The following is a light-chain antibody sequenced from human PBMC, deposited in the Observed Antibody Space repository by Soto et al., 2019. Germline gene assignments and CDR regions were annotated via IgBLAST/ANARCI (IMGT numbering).Light chain of an antibody. V-gene: IGLV2-14*03. J-gene: IGLJ1*01. Sequence: QAASVSGSPGQSIAISCTGTSSDVGGYNYVSWYQQHPGKAPKLMIYDVSNRPSGVSNRFSGSKSGNTASLTISGLQAEDEADYYCCSYTTSSTYVFGTGTKLTVL. CDR3: CSYTTSSTYV. CDR1: SSDVGGYNY. CDR2: DVS.